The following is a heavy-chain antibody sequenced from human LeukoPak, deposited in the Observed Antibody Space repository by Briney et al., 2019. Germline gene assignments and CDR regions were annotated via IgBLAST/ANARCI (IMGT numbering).Heavy chain of an antibody. J-gene: IGHJ4*02. CDR1: GFTFSSYW. Sequence: GGSLRLSCAASGFTFSSYWMHWVRQAPGKGLVWVSRISDGGSTTTYADSVKGRFTISRDNAKNSLYLQMNSLRAEDTAIYDCARIGYSSSSLDFWGRGTLVTVSS. D-gene: IGHD6-6*01. V-gene: IGHV3-74*01. CDR3: ARIGYSSSSLDF. CDR2: ISDGGSTT.